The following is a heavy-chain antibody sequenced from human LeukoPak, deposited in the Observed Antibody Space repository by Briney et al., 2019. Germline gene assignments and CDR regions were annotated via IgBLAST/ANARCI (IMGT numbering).Heavy chain of an antibody. Sequence: ASVKVSCKASGGTFSSYAISWVRQATGQGLEWMGWMNPNSGNTGYAQKFQGRVTMTRNTSISTAYMELSSLRSEDTAVYYCARAVYYYDSSGYYRAVIRAFDIWGQGTMVTVSS. CDR1: GGTFSSYA. J-gene: IGHJ3*02. D-gene: IGHD3-22*01. CDR2: MNPNSGNT. CDR3: ARAVYYYDSSGYYRAVIRAFDI. V-gene: IGHV1-8*02.